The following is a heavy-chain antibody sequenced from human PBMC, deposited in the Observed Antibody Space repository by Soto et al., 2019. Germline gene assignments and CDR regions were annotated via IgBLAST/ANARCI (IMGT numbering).Heavy chain of an antibody. D-gene: IGHD3-3*01. CDR1: GFTVSSNY. CDR2: IYSGGST. CDR3: ARWEVERDFWIDIDV. J-gene: IGHJ6*03. Sequence: EVQLVESGGGLVQPGGSLRLSCAASGFTVSSNYMSWVRQAPGKGLEWVSVIYSGGSTYYADSVKGRFTISRHNSKNTLYLQMKSQRAEDTAVYYCARWEVERDFWIDIDVWGKGTTVTVSS. V-gene: IGHV3-53*04.